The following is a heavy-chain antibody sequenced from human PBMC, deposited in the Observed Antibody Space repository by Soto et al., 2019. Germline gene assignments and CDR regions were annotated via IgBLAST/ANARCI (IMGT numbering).Heavy chain of an antibody. CDR1: GFTVSSGY. CDR2: LFSGASS. D-gene: IGHD6-19*01. J-gene: IGHJ5*01. Sequence: GGSLRLSCAASGFTVSSGYMAWVRQAPGKGLEWISVLFSGASSYYADSVKGRFTISRDNSKNTLSLEMSSLRVEDTAVYFCARDTSSSGWYDSWGQGTLVTVSS. CDR3: ARDTSSSGWYDS. V-gene: IGHV3-53*05.